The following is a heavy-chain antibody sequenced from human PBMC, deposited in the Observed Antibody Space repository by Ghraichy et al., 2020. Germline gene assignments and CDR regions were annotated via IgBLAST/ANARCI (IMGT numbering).Heavy chain of an antibody. D-gene: IGHD3-22*01. Sequence: TLSLTCAVSGGSINSANYSWSWIRQPPGKGLEWIGYIYSSGATYYNSSLKGRVIISADGSKNQISLKLSSVTAADTAVYYCARAPYNDDGFYDDGFDTWGQGTKVTVSS. J-gene: IGHJ3*02. CDR2: IYSSGAT. V-gene: IGHV4-30-2*01. CDR3: ARAPYNDDGFYDDGFDT. CDR1: GGSINSANYS.